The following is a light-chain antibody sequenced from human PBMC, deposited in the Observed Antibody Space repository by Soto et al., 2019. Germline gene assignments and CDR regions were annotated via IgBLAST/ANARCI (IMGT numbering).Light chain of an antibody. J-gene: IGKJ1*01. V-gene: IGKV3-15*01. CDR1: QSVGSN. Sequence: EIVMTQSPATLSVSPGERATLSCRASQSVGSNLAWYQQKPGQAPRLLIYGASTRATGIPARFSGSGSGTEITLTISSLQSEDFAVYYCQEYNNWSGTFGQGTKVDIK. CDR3: QEYNNWSGT. CDR2: GAS.